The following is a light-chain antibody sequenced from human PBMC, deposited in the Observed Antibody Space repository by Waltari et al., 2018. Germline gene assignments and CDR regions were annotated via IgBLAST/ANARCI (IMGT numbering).Light chain of an antibody. Sequence: DIVMTQSPLSLPVTSGGTASVSCTSSQSLLHSNGYNYLDWYLQKPGQSPQLLIYLGSNRASGVPDRFSGSGSGTDFTLKISRVEAEDVGVYYCMQALQTPYTFGQGTKLEIK. V-gene: IGKV2-28*01. CDR3: MQALQTPYT. CDR2: LGS. J-gene: IGKJ2*01. CDR1: QSLLHSNGYNY.